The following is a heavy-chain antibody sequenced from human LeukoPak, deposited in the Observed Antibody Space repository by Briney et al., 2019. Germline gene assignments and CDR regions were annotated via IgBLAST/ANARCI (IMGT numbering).Heavy chain of an antibody. Sequence: ASVKGSCKASGYTFTSYGISWVRQAPGQGLEWMGWMNPNSGNTGYAQKFQGRVTITRNTSISTAYMELSSLRSEDTAVYYCARGRALAAAGTIAYWGQGTLVTVSS. J-gene: IGHJ4*02. V-gene: IGHV1-8*03. CDR3: ARGRALAAAGTIAY. CDR2: MNPNSGNT. CDR1: GYTFTSYG. D-gene: IGHD6-13*01.